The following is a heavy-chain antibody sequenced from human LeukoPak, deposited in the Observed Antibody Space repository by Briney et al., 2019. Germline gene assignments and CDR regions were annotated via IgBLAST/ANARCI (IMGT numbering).Heavy chain of an antibody. CDR3: AKDRYCTSSTCQGFDI. J-gene: IGHJ3*02. D-gene: IGHD2-2*01. V-gene: IGHV3-33*03. CDR1: GFTFSTYG. Sequence: GGSLRLSCATSGFTFSTYGMHWVHQAPGKGLEWVAIVWNDGSNQYYSDSVKGRFSISRDNSKNILNLQMNSLRAEDTAVYYCAKDRYCTSSTCQGFDIWGQGTMVTVSS. CDR2: VWNDGSNQ.